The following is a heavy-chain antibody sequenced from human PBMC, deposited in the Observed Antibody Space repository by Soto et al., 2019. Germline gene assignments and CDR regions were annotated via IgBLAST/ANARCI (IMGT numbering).Heavy chain of an antibody. J-gene: IGHJ4*02. CDR2: TSYDGSNN. V-gene: IGHV3-33*05. D-gene: IGHD3-16*01. CDR1: GFTFRSYV. CDR3: ARWGTTGGLDV. Sequence: QVQLVESGGGVVQPGTSLRLSCVGSGFTFRSYVIHWVRQAPGKGLEWVALTSYDGSNNFYGDSVKGRFTISRHNSRNTVVLQMDSLTFEVTALYYCARWGTTGGLDVWGQGTLVSVSS.